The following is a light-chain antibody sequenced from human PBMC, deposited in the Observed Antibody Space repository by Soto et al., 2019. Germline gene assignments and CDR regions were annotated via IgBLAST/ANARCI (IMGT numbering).Light chain of an antibody. Sequence: DIQMTQSPSSLSAFVGDSVTVTCRAIQPIGTSLHWYQQRAGTAPKVLISAATKLQSGVPSRFSGRGSGTDFTLTISNLQPEDSATYFCQQGYNTFWTFGRGTTVDIK. J-gene: IGKJ1*01. CDR3: QQGYNTFWT. CDR2: AAT. V-gene: IGKV1-39*01. CDR1: QPIGTS.